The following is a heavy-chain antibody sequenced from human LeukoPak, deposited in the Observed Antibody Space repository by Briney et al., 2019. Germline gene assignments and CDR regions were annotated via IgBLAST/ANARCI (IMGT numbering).Heavy chain of an antibody. Sequence: SETLSLTCAVYGGSFSGYYWGWIRQPPGKGLEWIGEINHSGSTNYNPSLKSRATISVDTSKNQLSLKLSSVTAADTAVYYCARDGRLNYYGSGSSLGAFDIWGQGTMVTVSS. CDR2: INHSGST. D-gene: IGHD3-10*01. J-gene: IGHJ3*02. CDR3: ARDGRLNYYGSGSSLGAFDI. V-gene: IGHV4-34*01. CDR1: GGSFSGYY.